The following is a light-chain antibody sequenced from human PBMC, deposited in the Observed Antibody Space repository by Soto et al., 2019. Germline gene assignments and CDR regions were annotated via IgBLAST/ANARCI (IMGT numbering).Light chain of an antibody. CDR3: QQYHIWLT. CDR2: DAS. Sequence: EIVLTQSPGTLSLSPGERATLSCRASQSVSSNYLAWYQQKPGQAPRLLIYDASNRATGIPARFSGSGSGTEFTLTISSLQSEDFAIYYCQQYHIWLTFGGGTKVDI. CDR1: QSVSSN. J-gene: IGKJ4*01. V-gene: IGKV3-15*01.